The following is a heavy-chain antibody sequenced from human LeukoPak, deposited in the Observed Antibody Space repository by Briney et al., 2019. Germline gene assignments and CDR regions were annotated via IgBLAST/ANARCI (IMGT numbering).Heavy chain of an antibody. CDR2: ISYDGGNR. V-gene: IGHV3-30*03. J-gene: IGHJ6*02. D-gene: IGHD2-2*01. CDR1: GFTFSSYG. CDR3: ARDRIVVVPAAKNYGMDV. Sequence: GGSLRLSCAASGFTFSSYGMHWVRQAPGKGLEWVAVISYDGGNRYYADSVKGRFTISRDNSKNTLYLQMNSLRAKDTAVYYCARDRIVVVPAAKNYGMDVWGQGTTVTVSS.